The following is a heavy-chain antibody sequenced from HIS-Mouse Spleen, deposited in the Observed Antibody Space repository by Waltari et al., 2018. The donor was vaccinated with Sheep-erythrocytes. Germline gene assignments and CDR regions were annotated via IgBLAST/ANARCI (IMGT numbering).Heavy chain of an antibody. V-gene: IGHV4-34*01. D-gene: IGHD6-6*01. CDR2: INHSGST. Sequence: QVQLQQWGAGLLKPSETLSLTCAVYGGSFSGYYWSWIRQPPGKGLEWIGEINHSGSTNYNPSLKSRVTISVDTSKNQFSLKLSSVTAADTAVYYCASRFTPSSSSEGVAFDIWGQGTMVTVSS. J-gene: IGHJ3*02. CDR1: GGSFSGYY. CDR3: ASRFTPSSSSEGVAFDI.